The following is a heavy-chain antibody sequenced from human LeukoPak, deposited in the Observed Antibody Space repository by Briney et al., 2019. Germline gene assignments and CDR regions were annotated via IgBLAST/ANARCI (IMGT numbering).Heavy chain of an antibody. CDR1: GGSISSYY. D-gene: IGHD4-23*01. V-gene: IGHV4-4*07. J-gene: IGHJ2*01. CDR2: IYTSGST. Sequence: SETLSLTSADPGGSISSYYWSWIRQPPGKGRERIGRIYTSGSTNYNPSLKSRVTMSVDTSKNQFSLKLSSVTAADTAVYYCARRTVVTQYWYFDLWGRGTLVTVSS. CDR3: ARRTVVTQYWYFDL.